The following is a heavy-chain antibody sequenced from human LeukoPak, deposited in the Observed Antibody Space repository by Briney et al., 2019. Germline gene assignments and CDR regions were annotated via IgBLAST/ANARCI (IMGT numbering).Heavy chain of an antibody. Sequence: GGSLRLSCAASGFTFSSYGMPWVRQAPGKGLEWVAVISYDGSNKYYADSVKGRFTISRDNSKNTLYLQMNSLRAEDTAVYYCANSPSIAAAGTHYWGQGTLVTVSS. CDR1: GFTFSSYG. CDR2: ISYDGSNK. J-gene: IGHJ4*02. D-gene: IGHD6-13*01. V-gene: IGHV3-30*18. CDR3: ANSPSIAAAGTHY.